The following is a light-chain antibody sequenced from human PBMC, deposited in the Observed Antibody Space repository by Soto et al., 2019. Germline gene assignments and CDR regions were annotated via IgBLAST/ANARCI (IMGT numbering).Light chain of an antibody. Sequence: IVMTQSPATLSVSPGERVTLYCRASETVRTNLAWFQQNPGQTPRLLIFGASTRATGVPTRFTGSGSETEFTLTIDSLQSEDLAVYYCQQYYNWPPYTFGQGTKVDIK. CDR3: QQYYNWPPYT. J-gene: IGKJ2*01. CDR1: ETVRTN. V-gene: IGKV3-15*01. CDR2: GAS.